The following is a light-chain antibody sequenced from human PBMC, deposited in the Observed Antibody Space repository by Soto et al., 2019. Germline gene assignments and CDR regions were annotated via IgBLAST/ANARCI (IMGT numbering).Light chain of an antibody. CDR3: QHYNDWPPAFT. CDR2: GAS. V-gene: IGKV3-15*01. J-gene: IGKJ3*01. CDR1: QSLSRN. Sequence: EILMTQSPATLSVSPGERATLSCRASQSLSRNLAWYQQKPGQAPRLPIYGASTRASGIPARFSGGGSGTEFTLTISSLQSEDFALYYCQHYNDWPPAFTFGPGTKVDL.